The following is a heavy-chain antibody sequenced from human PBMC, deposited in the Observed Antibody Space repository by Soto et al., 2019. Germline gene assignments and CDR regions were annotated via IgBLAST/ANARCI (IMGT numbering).Heavy chain of an antibody. V-gene: IGHV1-24*01. Sequence: ASLKVACKISGYTLTELSMHCVRQAPGKGLELMGGFDPEDVETIYAQKFQGRVTMTEDTSTDTAYMELSSLRSEDTAVYYCARWHWYFDIWGRGTLVTVSS. CDR1: GYTLTELS. CDR2: FDPEDVET. J-gene: IGHJ2*01. CDR3: ARWHWYFDI. D-gene: IGHD2-15*01.